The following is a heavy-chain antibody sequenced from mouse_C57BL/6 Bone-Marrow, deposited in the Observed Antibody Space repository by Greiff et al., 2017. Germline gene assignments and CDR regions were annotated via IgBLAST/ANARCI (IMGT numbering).Heavy chain of an antibody. CDR1: GYTFTSYW. J-gene: IGHJ1*03. CDR2: IYPGSGST. CDR3: ARPYYSNYWYFDV. Sequence: QVQLQQPGAELVKPGASVQMSCKASGYTFTSYWITWVKQRPGQGLEWIGDIYPGSGSTNYNEKFKSKDTLTVDTSSSTAYMQLSSLTSEDSAVYYCARPYYSNYWYFDVWGTGTTVTVSS. D-gene: IGHD2-5*01. V-gene: IGHV1-55*01.